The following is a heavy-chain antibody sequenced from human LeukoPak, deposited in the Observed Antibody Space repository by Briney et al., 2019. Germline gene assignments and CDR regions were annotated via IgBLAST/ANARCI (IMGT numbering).Heavy chain of an antibody. V-gene: IGHV4-4*02. CDR2: IYHSGST. CDR1: GGSISSSNW. J-gene: IGHJ4*02. CDR3: ARGSITMVRGVIIPKFDY. Sequence: SETLSLTCAVSGGSISSSNWWSWVRQPPGKGLEWIGEIYHSGSTNYNPSLMSRVTISVDKSKNQFSLKLSSVTAADTAVYYCARGSITMVRGVIIPKFDYWGQGTLVTVSS. D-gene: IGHD3-10*01.